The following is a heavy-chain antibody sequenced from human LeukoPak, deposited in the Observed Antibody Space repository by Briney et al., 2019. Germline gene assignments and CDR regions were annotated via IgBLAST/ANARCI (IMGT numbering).Heavy chain of an antibody. CDR1: GGSIISNY. J-gene: IGHJ3*02. CDR3: ARGAYVSGSYRSAVFDI. D-gene: IGHD3-16*02. CDR2: IYYSGST. V-gene: IGHV4-59*01. Sequence: SETLSLTCTVSGGSIISNYWSWIRQPPGKGVEWIGYIYYSGSTNYNPSLRSRVTISVDTSKNQFSLKLNSVTAADTAAYYCARGAYVSGSYRSAVFDIWGQGTMVTVSS.